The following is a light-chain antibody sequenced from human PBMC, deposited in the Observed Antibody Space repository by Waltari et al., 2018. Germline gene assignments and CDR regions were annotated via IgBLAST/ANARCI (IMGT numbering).Light chain of an antibody. J-gene: IGLJ2*01. CDR1: SGHTSSA. V-gene: IGLV4-69*01. CDR2: VTSDGGH. CDR3: QTWDTEVVV. Sequence: QLVVTQSPSASASLGASVKLTCTLRSGHTSSAIAWHPQQSEKGPRFLMRVTSDGGHTKGDGIPDRFSGSSSGAERYLTISSVQSEDEGDYYCQTWDTEVVVFGGGTKVTVL.